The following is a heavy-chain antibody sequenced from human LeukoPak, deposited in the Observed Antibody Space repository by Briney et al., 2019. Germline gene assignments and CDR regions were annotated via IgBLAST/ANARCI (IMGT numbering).Heavy chain of an antibody. J-gene: IGHJ5*02. D-gene: IGHD3-10*01. CDR2: INHSGST. CDR3: ARRVVRGVRGVDWFDP. V-gene: IGHV4-34*01. CDR1: GGSFSGYY. Sequence: AETLSLTCAVYGGSFSGYYWSWIRQPPGKGLEWIGEINHSGSTNYNPSLKSRVTISVDTSKSQFSLKLSSVTAADTAVYYCARRVVRGVRGVDWFDPWGQGTLVTVSS.